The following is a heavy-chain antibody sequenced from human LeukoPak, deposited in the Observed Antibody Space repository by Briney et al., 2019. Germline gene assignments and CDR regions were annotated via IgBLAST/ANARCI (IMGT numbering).Heavy chain of an antibody. J-gene: IGHJ4*02. V-gene: IGHV1-2*04. D-gene: IGHD4-17*01. CDR1: GYTFTSYY. CDR3: ARGPNQLPVTTHPLRY. CDR2: INPNSGGT. Sequence: ASVKVSCKASGYTFTSYYMHWVRQAPGQGLEWMGWINPNSGGTNYAQKFQGWVTMTRDTSISTAYMELSRLRSDDTAVYYCARGPNQLPVTTHPLRYWGQGTLVTVSS.